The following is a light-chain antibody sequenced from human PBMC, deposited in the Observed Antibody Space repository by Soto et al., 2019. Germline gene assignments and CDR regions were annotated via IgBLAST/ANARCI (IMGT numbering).Light chain of an antibody. CDR1: NSDVGNYNF. Sequence: QSALTQPRSVYGSPGQAVTISCTGTNSDVGNYNFVSWYQHHPGKAPKLMIYDVTKRPSGVPDRFSGSKSGNTASLTISGLQPEDEADYYRCTYAGSFHQVGGGTKLTVL. CDR3: CTYAGSFHQ. CDR2: DVT. J-gene: IGLJ2*01. V-gene: IGLV2-11*01.